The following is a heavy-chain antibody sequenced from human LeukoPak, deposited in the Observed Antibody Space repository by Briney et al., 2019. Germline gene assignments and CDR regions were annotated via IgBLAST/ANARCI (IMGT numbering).Heavy chain of an antibody. CDR2: IYHSGST. Sequence: SETLSLTCTVSGYSISSNYYWGWIRQPPGKGLEWIGSIYHSGSTYYNPSLKSRVTISVDTSKNQFSLKLNSVTAADTAVYYCARKAPYYYDGSGPLGTYYFDYWGQGTLVTVSS. CDR3: ARKAPYYYDGSGPLGTYYFDY. D-gene: IGHD3-22*01. V-gene: IGHV4-38-2*02. J-gene: IGHJ4*02. CDR1: GYSISSNYY.